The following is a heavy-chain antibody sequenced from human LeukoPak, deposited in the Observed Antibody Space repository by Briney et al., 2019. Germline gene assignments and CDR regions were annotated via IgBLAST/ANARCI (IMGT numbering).Heavy chain of an antibody. CDR1: GFTLSSYA. CDR3: GGSPLRDSSGYYYFDY. D-gene: IGHD3-22*01. V-gene: IGHV3-23*01. J-gene: IGHJ4*02. Sequence: GGSLRPSCAASGFTLSSYAMSWVRQAPGKGLEWVSAISGSGGSTYYADSVKGRFTISRDNSKNTLYLQMNSLRAEDTAVYYCGGSPLRDSSGYYYFDYWGQGTLVTVSS. CDR2: ISGSGGST.